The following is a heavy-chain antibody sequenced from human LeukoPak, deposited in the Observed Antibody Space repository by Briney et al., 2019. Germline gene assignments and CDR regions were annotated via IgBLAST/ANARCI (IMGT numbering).Heavy chain of an antibody. V-gene: IGHV1-18*01. Sequence: GASVKVSCKASGYTFTTYGINWVRQAPGQGLEWMGWISTYNGNTNYAQKFQDRVTMTTDTSTSTAYMELRSLRSDDTAVYYCARDAIAAAGYWGQGTLVTVSS. CDR3: ARDAIAAAGY. J-gene: IGHJ4*02. D-gene: IGHD6-13*01. CDR2: ISTYNGNT. CDR1: GYTFTTYG.